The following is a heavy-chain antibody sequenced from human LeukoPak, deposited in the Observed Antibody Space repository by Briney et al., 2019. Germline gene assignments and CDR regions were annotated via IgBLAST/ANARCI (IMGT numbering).Heavy chain of an antibody. D-gene: IGHD3-10*01. Sequence: GGSLRLSCAASGFTFSSYGMHWVRQAPGKGLEWVAVIWYDGSNKYYADSVKGRFTISRDNSKNTLYLQMNSLRAEDTAVYYCAREFGVRGNDYWGQGTLVTVSS. V-gene: IGHV3-33*01. CDR2: IWYDGSNK. J-gene: IGHJ4*02. CDR1: GFTFSSYG. CDR3: AREFGVRGNDY.